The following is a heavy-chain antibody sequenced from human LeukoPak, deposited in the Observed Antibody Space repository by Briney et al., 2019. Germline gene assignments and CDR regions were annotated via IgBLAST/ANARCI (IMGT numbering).Heavy chain of an antibody. Sequence: PSQTLSLTCTVSGGSISSGGYYWSWIRQHPGKGLEWIGYIYYSGSTYYNPSLKSRVTISVETSKNQFSLKLSSVTAAATAVYYCARDAGYSGYDFPSGYYYGMDVWGQGTTVTVSS. J-gene: IGHJ6*02. D-gene: IGHD5-12*01. V-gene: IGHV4-31*03. CDR1: GGSISSGGYY. CDR3: ARDAGYSGYDFPSGYYYGMDV. CDR2: IYYSGST.